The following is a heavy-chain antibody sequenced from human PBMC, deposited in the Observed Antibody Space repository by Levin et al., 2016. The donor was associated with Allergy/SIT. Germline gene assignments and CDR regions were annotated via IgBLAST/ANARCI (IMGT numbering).Heavy chain of an antibody. J-gene: IGHJ3*02. Sequence: RQAPGKGLEWLSYISKSGRYTNYADSVKGRFTISRDNAKNSLYLQLSNLRAEDTAVYYCARDVNDRAYDARDYYPDGFGIWGQGTMVTVSS. CDR3: ARDVNDRAYDARDYYPDGFGI. CDR2: ISKSGRYT. V-gene: IGHV3-11*06. D-gene: IGHD3-22*01.